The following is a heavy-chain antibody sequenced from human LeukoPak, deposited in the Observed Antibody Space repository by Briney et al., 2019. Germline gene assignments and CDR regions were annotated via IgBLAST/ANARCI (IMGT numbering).Heavy chain of an antibody. CDR3: VRDELTLPKKYFDS. D-gene: IGHD1-7*01. CDR1: GFIFGSYG. V-gene: IGHV3-33*01. J-gene: IGHJ4*02. Sequence: GKSLRLSCTTSGFIFGSYGMHWVRQAPGKGLEWVAHVSHNGNRKYYADSVKGRFIISRDNYKNRMDMEMNSLRAEDTALYYCVRDELTLPKKYFDSWGQGTLVTVSS. CDR2: VSHNGNRK.